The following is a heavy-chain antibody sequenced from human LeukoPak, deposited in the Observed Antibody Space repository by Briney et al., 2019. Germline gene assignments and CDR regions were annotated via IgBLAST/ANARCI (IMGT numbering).Heavy chain of an antibody. CDR3: TRYYHDGSGYNEAFDV. Sequence: PGGSLRLSCGVSGFSFIDHYMDWVRQSPGKGLEWVGRSRNQAHSYTTEYAPSVKDRFIISRDTSRNSLYLQMNSLKTEDTAVYYCTRYYHDGSGYNEAFDVWGQGTMVSVSS. V-gene: IGHV3-72*01. J-gene: IGHJ3*01. CDR2: SRNQAHSYTT. D-gene: IGHD3-22*01. CDR1: GFSFIDHY.